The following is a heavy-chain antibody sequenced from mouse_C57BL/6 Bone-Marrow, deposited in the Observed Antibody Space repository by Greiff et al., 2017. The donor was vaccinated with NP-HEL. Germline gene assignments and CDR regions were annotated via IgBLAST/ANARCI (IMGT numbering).Heavy chain of an antibody. J-gene: IGHJ2*01. CDR2: IDPSDSYT. V-gene: IGHV1-50*01. D-gene: IGHD1-1*01. CDR1: GYTFTSYW. Sequence: QVQLQQPGAELVKPGASVKLSCKASGYTFTSYWMQWVKQRPGQGLEWIGEIDPSDSYTNYNQKFKGKATLTVDTSSSTASMQLSSLTSEDSAVYYCARGGITTVVAHIDYWGQGTTLTVSS. CDR3: ARGGITTVVAHIDY.